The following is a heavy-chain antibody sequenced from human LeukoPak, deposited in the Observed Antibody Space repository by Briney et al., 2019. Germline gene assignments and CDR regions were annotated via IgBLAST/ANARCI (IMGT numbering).Heavy chain of an antibody. CDR3: ARHRAAQRSKFEF. V-gene: IGHV4-39*01. CDR1: GGSISSSTSYY. CDR2: IYHSGET. D-gene: IGHD4-17*01. J-gene: IGHJ4*02. Sequence: KTSETLSLTCNVSGGSISSSTSYYWGWIRQPPGKGLDWIGSIYHSGETSYNPSLTGRLTIAVDTSKNQFSLRLRSVTAADTAVYYCARHRAAQRSKFEFWGQGALVTVSS.